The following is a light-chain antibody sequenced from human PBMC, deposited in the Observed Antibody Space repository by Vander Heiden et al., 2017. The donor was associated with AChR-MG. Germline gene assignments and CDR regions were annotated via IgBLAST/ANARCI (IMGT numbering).Light chain of an antibody. Sequence: DIVMTQSPLSLPVTPGEPASISCRSSQSLLHSNGYNYLDWYLQKPGQSPQLLIYLGSNRASGVPDRFSGSGSGTDFTLKISRAEAEDVGVYYCRQALQTPFTFGPGTKVDIK. J-gene: IGKJ3*01. CDR2: LGS. V-gene: IGKV2-28*01. CDR1: QSLLHSNGYNY. CDR3: RQALQTPFT.